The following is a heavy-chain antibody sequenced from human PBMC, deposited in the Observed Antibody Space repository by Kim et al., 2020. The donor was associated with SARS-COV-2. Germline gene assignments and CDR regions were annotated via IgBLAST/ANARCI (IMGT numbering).Heavy chain of an antibody. J-gene: IGHJ4*02. CDR3: ARASPAAAVFDY. V-gene: IGHV3-7*01. D-gene: IGHD6-13*01. Sequence: YYVDSVKGRFNISRDNAKNSMYLQMDSLRAEDTAVYYCARASPAAAVFDYWGQGTLVTVSS.